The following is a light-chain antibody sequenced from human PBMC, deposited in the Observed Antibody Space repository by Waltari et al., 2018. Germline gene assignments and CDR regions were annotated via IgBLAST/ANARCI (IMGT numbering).Light chain of an antibody. CDR2: EDN. CDR3: CSYAGSRGWV. V-gene: IGLV2-23*01. CDR1: SSDVGSYNL. Sequence: QSALTQPASVSGSPGQSITISCTGTSSDVGSYNLVSWYQHHPGKAPKLMIYEDNKRPSGVSNRFSVSKSGNTASLTISGLQAEDEADYYCCSYAGSRGWVFGGGTKLTVL. J-gene: IGLJ3*02.